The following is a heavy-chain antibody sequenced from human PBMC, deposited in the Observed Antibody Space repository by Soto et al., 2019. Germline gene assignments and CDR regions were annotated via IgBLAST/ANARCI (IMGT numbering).Heavy chain of an antibody. CDR3: ARGGPYYYDSSDWWDFQI. Sequence: QVQLVESGGGVVQPGRSLRLSCAASGFTFSTYAMHWVRQAPGKGLDWVAVISYDGSNKYYADSVKGRFTISRDNSKNTLYLQMNSLRAEDTTVYYCARGGPYYYDSSDWWDFQIWGQGTMVTVSS. CDR1: GFTFSTYA. CDR2: ISYDGSNK. D-gene: IGHD3-22*01. J-gene: IGHJ3*02. V-gene: IGHV3-30-3*01.